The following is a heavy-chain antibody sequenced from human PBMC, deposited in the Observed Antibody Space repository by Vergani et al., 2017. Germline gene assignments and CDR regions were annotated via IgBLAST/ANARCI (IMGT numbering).Heavy chain of an antibody. CDR3: VRDRGLCAGGRCYREAWDY. Sequence: QVQLVESGGGVVQPGTSLRLSCVVSGFALNRHAMYWVRQAPGKGLEWVVGISFDGTNDYYPDLVKGRFTISRDIAKNTLYLQVRSLRLEDTGVYHCVRDRGLCAGGRCYREAWDYWGQGTPVTVSS. CDR1: GFALNRHA. V-gene: IGHV3-30-3*01. CDR2: ISFDGTND. J-gene: IGHJ4*02. D-gene: IGHD2-2*02.